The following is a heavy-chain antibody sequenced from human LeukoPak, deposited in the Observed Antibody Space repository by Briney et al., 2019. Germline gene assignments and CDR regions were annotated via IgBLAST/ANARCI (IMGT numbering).Heavy chain of an antibody. CDR2: ISGSGGST. J-gene: IGHJ4*02. V-gene: IGHV3-23*01. CDR3: AKLDYDFWSGSFDK. D-gene: IGHD3-3*01. Sequence: GGSLRLSCAASGFTFSGYAMSWVRQAPGKGLEWVSGISGSGGSTYYSDSVKGRFTISRDNSKNTLYMQMNSLRAEDTAVYYCAKLDYDFWSGSFDKWGQGTLVTVSS. CDR1: GFTFSGYA.